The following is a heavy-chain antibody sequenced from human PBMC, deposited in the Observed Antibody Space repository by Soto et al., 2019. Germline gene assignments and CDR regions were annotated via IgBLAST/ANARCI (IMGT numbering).Heavy chain of an antibody. CDR1: GFTFTNYW. CDR3: GSVFEK. J-gene: IGHJ3*02. CDR2: IDNHGDVT. V-gene: IGHV3-74*01. Sequence: EVQVVESGGGLVQPGGSLRLSCAASGFTFTNYWMHWVRQVPGEGLVWVSRIDNHGDVTSYADFVKGRFTIFRDNATNTLYLQMTSLRVGETAIYYCGSVFEKWGQGTMVTVSS.